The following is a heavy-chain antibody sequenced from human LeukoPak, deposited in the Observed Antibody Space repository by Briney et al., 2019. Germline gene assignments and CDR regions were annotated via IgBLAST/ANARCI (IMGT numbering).Heavy chain of an antibody. J-gene: IGHJ5*02. V-gene: IGHV4-59*08. CDR3: ARQGSGSFPYNWFDP. CDR1: GGSISSYY. CDR2: IYYSGST. D-gene: IGHD3-10*01. Sequence: SETLSLTCTVSGGSISSYYWSWIRQPPGKGLEWVGYIYYSGSTNYNPSLKSRVTISVDTSKNQFSLKLSSVTAADTAVYYCARQGSGSFPYNWFDPWGQGTLVTVSS.